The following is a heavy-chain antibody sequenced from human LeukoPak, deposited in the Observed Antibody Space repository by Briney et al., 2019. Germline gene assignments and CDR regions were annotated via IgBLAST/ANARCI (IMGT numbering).Heavy chain of an antibody. CDR2: VYYSGST. V-gene: IGHV4-59*02. J-gene: IGHJ4*02. CDR3: ARIHRYCSGGACYVLDN. Sequence: SETLSLTCVVSGGSVSGYYWGWIRRPPGRGLEWIGYVYYSGSTNYNPSFKSLITISVDTSRNQFSLQLSSVTAADTAVYYCARIHRYCSGGACYVLDNWGQGTLVAVSS. D-gene: IGHD2-15*01. CDR1: GGSVSGYY.